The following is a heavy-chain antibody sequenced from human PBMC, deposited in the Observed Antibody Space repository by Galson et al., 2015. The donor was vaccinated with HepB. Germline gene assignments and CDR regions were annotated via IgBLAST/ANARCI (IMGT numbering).Heavy chain of an antibody. D-gene: IGHD5-18*01. J-gene: IGHJ4*02. CDR2: IDWDDDK. Sequence: PALVKPTQTLTLTCTFSGFSLSTSGMCVSWIRQPPGKALEWLARIDWDDDKYYSTSLKTRLTISKETSKNQVVLTMTNMDPVDTATYYCSRIIRGGYSYGYGYFDYWGQGTLVTVSS. CDR1: GFSLSTSGMC. CDR3: SRIIRGGYSYGYGYFDY. V-gene: IGHV2-70*11.